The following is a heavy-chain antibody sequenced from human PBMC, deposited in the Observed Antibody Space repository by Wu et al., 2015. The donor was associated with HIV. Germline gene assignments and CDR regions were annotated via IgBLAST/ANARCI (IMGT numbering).Heavy chain of an antibody. CDR3: ASDFGYYSGSVY. V-gene: IGHV1-2*02. J-gene: IGHJ4*02. D-gene: IGHD6-19*01. CDR1: GYTFTDYY. CDR2: INPNSAGT. Sequence: QVQLVQSGAEVKKPGASVKVSCRASGYTFTDYYIHWVRQAPGQGLEWMGWINPNSAGTNSAQKFQGRVTLTRDTSINTAYMELSRLRSDDTAVYYCASDFGYYSGSVYWGQGTLVTVSS.